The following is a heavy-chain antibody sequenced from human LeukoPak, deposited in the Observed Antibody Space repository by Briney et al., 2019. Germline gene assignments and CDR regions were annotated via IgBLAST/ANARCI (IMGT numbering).Heavy chain of an antibody. D-gene: IGHD3-9*01. CDR1: GFTFSSYS. CDR3: ARSYDILTGRIY. Sequence: GGSLRLSCAASGFTFSSYSMNWVRQAPGKGLEWVSSISSSSSYIYYADSVKGRFTISRDNAKNSLYLQMNSLRAEDTAVYYCARSYDILTGRIYWGQGTLVTVSS. V-gene: IGHV3-21*01. CDR2: ISSSSSYI. J-gene: IGHJ4*02.